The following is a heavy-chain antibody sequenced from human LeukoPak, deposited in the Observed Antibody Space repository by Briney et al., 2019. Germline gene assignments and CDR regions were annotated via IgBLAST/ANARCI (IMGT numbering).Heavy chain of an antibody. CDR2: ISSSSSTI. D-gene: IGHD3-10*01. Sequence: GGSLRLSCAASGFTFSSYSMNWVRQAPGKGLEGVSYISSSSSTIYYADSVKGRFTISRDNAKNSLYLQMNSLRAEDTAVYYCARIAGLWFGELSAWDYYYMDVWGKGTTVTVSS. V-gene: IGHV3-48*04. CDR3: ARIAGLWFGELSAWDYYYMDV. CDR1: GFTFSSYS. J-gene: IGHJ6*03.